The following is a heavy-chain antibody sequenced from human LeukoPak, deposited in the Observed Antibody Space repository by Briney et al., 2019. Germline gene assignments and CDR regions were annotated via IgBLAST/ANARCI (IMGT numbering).Heavy chain of an antibody. V-gene: IGHV1-18*01. D-gene: IGHD3-16*01. CDR1: GGTFRSYA. Sequence: ASEPVSCKPSGGTFRSYAISWLRQAPGPGLEWMGWISAYNGNTNYAQKLQGRVTMTTDTSTSTAYMELRSLRSDDTAVDYCARDLGVVGRGLGYWGQGTLVTVSS. J-gene: IGHJ4*02. CDR3: ARDLGVVGRGLGY. CDR2: ISAYNGNT.